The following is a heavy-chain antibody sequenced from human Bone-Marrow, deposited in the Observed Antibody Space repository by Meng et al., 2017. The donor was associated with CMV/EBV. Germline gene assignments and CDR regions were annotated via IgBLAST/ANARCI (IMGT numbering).Heavy chain of an antibody. J-gene: IGHJ4*02. V-gene: IGHV3-23*01. CDR2: ISGSGGST. D-gene: IGHD3-9*01. CDR1: GFTFSSYS. Sequence: ESLKISCAASGFTFSSYSMNWVRQAPGKGLEWVSAISGSGGSTYYADSVKGRFTISRDNSKNTLYLQMNSLRAEDTAVYYCASSGFLRYFDWFADYWGQGTLVTVSS. CDR3: ASSGFLRYFDWFADY.